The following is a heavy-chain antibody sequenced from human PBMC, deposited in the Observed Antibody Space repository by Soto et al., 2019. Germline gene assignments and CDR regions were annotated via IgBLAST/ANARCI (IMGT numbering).Heavy chain of an antibody. D-gene: IGHD2-2*03. Sequence: GGSLRLSCAASGFTVSSNYMSWVRQAPGKGLEWVSVIYSGGSTYYADSVKGRFTISRDNSKNTLYLQMNSLRAEDTAVYYCASLEGIGYCSSTSCYAGDYWGQGTLVTVSS. CDR1: GFTVSSNY. V-gene: IGHV3-66*01. CDR2: IYSGGST. J-gene: IGHJ4*02. CDR3: ASLEGIGYCSSTSCYAGDY.